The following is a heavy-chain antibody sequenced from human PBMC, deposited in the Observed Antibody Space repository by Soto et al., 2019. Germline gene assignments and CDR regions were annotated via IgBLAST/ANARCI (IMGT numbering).Heavy chain of an antibody. CDR3: ARKWEHHAGDGAFDI. CDR1: GGTFSSYA. Sequence: GASVKVSCKASGGTFSSYAISWVRQAPGQGLEWMGGIIPIFGTANYAQKFQGRVTITADESTSTAYMELSSLRSEDTAVYYCARKWEHHAGDGAFDIWGQGTMVTVSS. V-gene: IGHV1-69*13. CDR2: IIPIFGTA. D-gene: IGHD1-26*01. J-gene: IGHJ3*02.